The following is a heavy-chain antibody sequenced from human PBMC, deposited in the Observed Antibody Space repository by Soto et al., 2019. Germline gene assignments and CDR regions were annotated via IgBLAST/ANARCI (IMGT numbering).Heavy chain of an antibody. J-gene: IGHJ4*02. CDR3: AHRVLRMVFGLVTTTAIYFDF. V-gene: IGHV2-5*02. D-gene: IGHD3-3*01. Sequence: QITLKESGPTVVKPTETLTLTCTFSGFSLTTSGVGVSWFRQSPGKAPEWLALIYWDDDKRYSTSLKSKIIITKDTSKNQVVLTMANVDPADTATYYCAHRVLRMVFGLVTTTAIYFDFWGPGTPVVVSS. CDR2: IYWDDDK. CDR1: GFSLTTSGVG.